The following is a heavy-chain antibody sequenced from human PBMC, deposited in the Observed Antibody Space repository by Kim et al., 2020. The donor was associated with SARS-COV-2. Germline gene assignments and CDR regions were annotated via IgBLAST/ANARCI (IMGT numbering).Heavy chain of an antibody. J-gene: IGHJ4*01. Sequence: SETLSLTCAVYGGSFSGYYWSWIRQPPGKGLEWIGEINHSGSTNYNPSFKSRVTISAETSKNQFSLKLSSVTAADTAVFYCARKQRDSGGNLTPLDYLG. D-gene: IGHD2-21*02. CDR2: INHSGST. CDR3: ARKQRDSGGNLTPLDY. CDR1: GGSFSGYY. V-gene: IGHV4-34*01.